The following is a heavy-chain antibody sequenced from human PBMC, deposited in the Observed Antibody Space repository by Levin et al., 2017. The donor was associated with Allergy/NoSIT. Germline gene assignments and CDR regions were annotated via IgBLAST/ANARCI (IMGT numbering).Heavy chain of an antibody. CDR1: GFTFSSYA. CDR3: AKDGPYYDFWSGYYPYYFDY. CDR2: ISGSGGST. J-gene: IGHJ4*02. Sequence: SCAASGFTFSSYAMSWVRQAPGKGLEWVSAISGSGGSTYYADSVKGRFTISRDNSKNTLYLQMNSLRAEDTAVYYCAKDGPYYDFWSGYYPYYFDYWGQGTLVTVSS. D-gene: IGHD3-3*01. V-gene: IGHV3-23*01.